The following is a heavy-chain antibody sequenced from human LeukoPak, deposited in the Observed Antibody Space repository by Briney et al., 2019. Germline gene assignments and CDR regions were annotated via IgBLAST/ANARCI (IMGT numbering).Heavy chain of an antibody. V-gene: IGHV4-39*07. CDR2: IYYSGST. CDR3: ASGARVRGVTNLNY. D-gene: IGHD3-10*01. J-gene: IGHJ4*02. Sequence: SETLSLTCTVSGGSISSSSYYWGWIRQPPGKGLEWIGSIYYSGSTYYNPSLKSRVTISVDTSKNQFSLKLSSVTAADTAVYYCASGARVRGVTNLNYWGQGTLVTVSS. CDR1: GGSISSSSYY.